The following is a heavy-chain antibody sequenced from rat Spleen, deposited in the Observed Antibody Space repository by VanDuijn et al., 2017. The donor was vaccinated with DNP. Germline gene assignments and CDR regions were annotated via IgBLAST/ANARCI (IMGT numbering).Heavy chain of an antibody. CDR1: GFTFNNDW. J-gene: IGHJ4*01. CDR2: ITTGGDIT. CDR3: ATHRSYDYYAMDA. D-gene: IGHD1-11*01. Sequence: EVQLVESGGGLVQPGRSLTLSCVVSGFTFNNDWMTWVRQVPGKGLEWVASITTGGDITYYPDSVKGRFTVSRDHAKSTLYLQMDSLRSEDTATYYCATHRSYDYYAMDAWGQGTSVTVSS. V-gene: IGHV5-31*01.